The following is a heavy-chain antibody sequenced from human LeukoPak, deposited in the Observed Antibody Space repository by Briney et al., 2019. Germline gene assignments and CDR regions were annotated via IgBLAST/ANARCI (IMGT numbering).Heavy chain of an antibody. J-gene: IGHJ4*02. V-gene: IGHV3-48*01. CDR3: ARDSGSYSPTLVDY. CDR2: ISSSGSTI. CDR1: GFTFSTYS. D-gene: IGHD1-26*01. Sequence: PGGSLRLSCAASGFTFSTYSMSWVRQAPGKGLEWISYISSSGSTIYYADSVEGRFTISRDNAKNSLYLQMNSLRAEDTAVYYCARDSGSYSPTLVDYWGQGTLVTVSS.